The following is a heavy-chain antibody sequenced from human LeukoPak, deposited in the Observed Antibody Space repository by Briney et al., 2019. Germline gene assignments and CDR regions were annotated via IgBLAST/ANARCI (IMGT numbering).Heavy chain of an antibody. V-gene: IGHV4-39*07. CDR3: ARGSNDFWSGYLYIDY. CDR1: GGSISSSSYY. J-gene: IGHJ4*02. CDR2: IYYSGST. D-gene: IGHD3-3*01. Sequence: SETLSLTCTVSGGSISSSSYYWGWIRQPPGKGLEWIGSIYYSGSTYYNPSLKSRVTISVDTSKNQFSLKLSSVTAADTAVYYCARGSNDFWSGYLYIDYWGQGTLITVSS.